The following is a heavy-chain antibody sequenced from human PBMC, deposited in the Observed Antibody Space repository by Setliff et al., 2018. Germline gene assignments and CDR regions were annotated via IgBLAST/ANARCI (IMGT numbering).Heavy chain of an antibody. J-gene: IGHJ4*02. V-gene: IGHV4-31*03. D-gene: IGHD2-15*01. CDR1: GGSISSGGYY. CDR3: ARILGYCSGGSCYVPY. Sequence: SETLSLTCTVSGGSISSGGYYWSWIRQHPGKGLEWIGYIYYSGSTYYNPSLKSRVTISIDTSKNHFSLELNSVTAADSAVYYCARILGYCSGGSCYVPYWGQGTLVTVSS. CDR2: IYYSGST.